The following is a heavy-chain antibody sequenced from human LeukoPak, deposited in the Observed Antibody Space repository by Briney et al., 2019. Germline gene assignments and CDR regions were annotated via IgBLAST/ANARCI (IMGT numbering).Heavy chain of an antibody. D-gene: IGHD3/OR15-3a*01. Sequence: SETLSLTCGVSGGSISNTNWWTWVRQPPGKGLEWIGYIYYTGSTNYNPSLKSRVTMSLGTSRDQFSLRLSSVTAADTAVYFCAGDRLGLVPDYWGQGTLVTVSS. V-gene: IGHV4-4*02. J-gene: IGHJ4*02. CDR2: IYYTGST. CDR1: GGSISNTNW. CDR3: AGDRLGLVPDY.